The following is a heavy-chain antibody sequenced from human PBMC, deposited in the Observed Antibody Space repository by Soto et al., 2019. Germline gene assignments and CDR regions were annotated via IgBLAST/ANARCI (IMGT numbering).Heavy chain of an antibody. Sequence: SETLSLTCTVSGGSISSYYWSWIRQPPGKGLEWIGYIYYSGSTNYNPSLKSRLTISVDTSKNQFSLKLSSVTAADTALYYCTREDSSTSEYWSQGTLVTVSS. CDR1: GGSISSYY. J-gene: IGHJ4*02. CDR3: TREDSSTSEY. V-gene: IGHV4-4*08. CDR2: IYYSGST. D-gene: IGHD6-13*01.